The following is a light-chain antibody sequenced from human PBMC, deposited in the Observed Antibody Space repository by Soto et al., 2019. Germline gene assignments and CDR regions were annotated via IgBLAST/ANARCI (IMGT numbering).Light chain of an antibody. CDR2: MNN. Sequence: QAVVTQPPSLSGTPGQRVTISCSGSSSNVGANLVYWYHQLPGTAPKLLIYMNNQRPSGVPARFSGSKSGASASLAISGLRSEDEADYYCATWDDSLRRPVFGGGTKLTVL. J-gene: IGLJ3*02. CDR1: SSNVGANL. CDR3: ATWDDSLRRPV. V-gene: IGLV1-47*01.